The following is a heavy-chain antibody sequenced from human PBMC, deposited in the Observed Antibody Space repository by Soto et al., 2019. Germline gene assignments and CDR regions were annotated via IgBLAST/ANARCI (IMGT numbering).Heavy chain of an antibody. CDR1: VFTFSSYA. V-gene: IGHV3-30-3*01. Sequence: GGSLRLSCAASVFTFSSYAMHWVRHSPGKWLEWVAVISYDGSNKYYADSVKGRFTISRDNSKNTLYLQMNSLRAEDTAVYYYASRNPHYYNSICPFDYWGQGTLFIVSS. J-gene: IGHJ4*02. CDR2: ISYDGSNK. CDR3: ASRNPHYYNSICPFDY. D-gene: IGHD3-22*01.